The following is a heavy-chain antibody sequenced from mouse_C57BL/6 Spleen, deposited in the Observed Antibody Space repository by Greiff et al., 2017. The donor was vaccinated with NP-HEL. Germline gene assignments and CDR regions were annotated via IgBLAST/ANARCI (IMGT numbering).Heavy chain of an antibody. CDR2: IDPSDSYT. CDR3: ARDGYYYFDY. D-gene: IGHD2-3*01. V-gene: IGHV1-69*01. Sequence: QVQLQQSGAELVMPGASVKLSCKASGYTFTSYWMHWVKQRPGQGLEWIGEIDPSDSYTNYNQKFKGKSTLTVDKSSSAAYMQLSSLTSEDSAVYCCARDGYYYFDYWGQGTTLTVSS. CDR1: GYTFTSYW. J-gene: IGHJ2*01.